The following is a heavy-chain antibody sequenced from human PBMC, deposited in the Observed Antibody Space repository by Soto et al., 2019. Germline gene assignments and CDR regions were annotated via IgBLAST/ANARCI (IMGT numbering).Heavy chain of an antibody. V-gene: IGHV3-7*05. Sequence: EVQLVESGGGLVQPGGSLRLSCAASGFTFSNYWMTWVRQAPGKGLEWVANIKEDGGERNYGDSLKGRFTISRDNAKNSLYLQMNSLRAEDTAVYYCARAGSENDNWGQGTLVTVSS. CDR1: GFTFSNYW. D-gene: IGHD3-10*01. CDR2: IKEDGGER. CDR3: ARAGSENDN. J-gene: IGHJ4*01.